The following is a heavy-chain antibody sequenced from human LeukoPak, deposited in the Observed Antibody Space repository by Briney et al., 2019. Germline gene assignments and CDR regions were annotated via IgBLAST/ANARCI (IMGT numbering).Heavy chain of an antibody. V-gene: IGHV3-20*04. CDR1: GFTFDDYG. D-gene: IGHD1-20*01. CDR2: INWNGGST. J-gene: IGHJ4*02. Sequence: GGSLRLSCAASGFTFDDYGMSWVRQAPGKGLEWVSGINWNGGSTGYADSVKGQFTISRDNAKNSLYLQMNSLRAEDTALYYCARGLEDNWNDVPGDYWGQGTLVTVSS. CDR3: ARGLEDNWNDVPGDY.